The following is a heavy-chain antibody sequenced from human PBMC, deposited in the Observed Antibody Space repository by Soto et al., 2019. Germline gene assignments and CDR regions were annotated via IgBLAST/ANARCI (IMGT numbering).Heavy chain of an antibody. Sequence: SETLSLTCAVYGGSFSGYYWSWIRQPPGKGLEWIGEINHSGSTNYNPSLKSRVTISVDTSKNQFSLKLSPVTAADTAVYYCASRTSSWYGYYYYYYMDVWGKGTTVTVSS. D-gene: IGHD6-13*01. CDR1: GGSFSGYY. CDR3: ASRTSSWYGYYYYYYMDV. CDR2: INHSGST. J-gene: IGHJ6*03. V-gene: IGHV4-34*01.